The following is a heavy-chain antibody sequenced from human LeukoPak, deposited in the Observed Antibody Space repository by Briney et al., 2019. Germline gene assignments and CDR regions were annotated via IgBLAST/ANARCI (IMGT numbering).Heavy chain of an antibody. D-gene: IGHD2-2*01. J-gene: IGHJ6*02. CDR1: GGSISSYY. Sequence: SETLSLTCTVSGGSISSYYWSWIRQPPGKGLEWIGYIYYSGSTNYNPSLKSRVTISVDTSKNQFSLKLSSVTAADTAVYYCAGGYCSSTSCLRPYYYYGMDVWGQGTTVTVSS. CDR3: AGGYCSSTSCLRPYYYYGMDV. V-gene: IGHV4-59*01. CDR2: IYYSGST.